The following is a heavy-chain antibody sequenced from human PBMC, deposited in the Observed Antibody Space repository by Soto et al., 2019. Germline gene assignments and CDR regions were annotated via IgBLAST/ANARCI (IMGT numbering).Heavy chain of an antibody. V-gene: IGHV1-18*01. Sequence: ASVKVSCKASGYTFTSYGISWVRQAPGQGLEWMGWISAYNGNTNYAQKLQGRVTMTTDTSTSTAYMELRSLRSDDTAVYYCARDPRLAVTIRSGGYYFDYWGQGTLVTVSS. CDR2: ISAYNGNT. J-gene: IGHJ4*02. CDR3: ARDPRLAVTIRSGGYYFDY. CDR1: GYTFTSYG. D-gene: IGHD4-17*01.